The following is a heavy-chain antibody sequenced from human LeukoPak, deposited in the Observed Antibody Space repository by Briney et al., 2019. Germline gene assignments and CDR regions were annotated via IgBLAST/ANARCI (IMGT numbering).Heavy chain of an antibody. CDR1: GFTFSSYG. V-gene: IGHV3-23*01. Sequence: GGSLRLSCGASGFTFSSYGIGCVRQPPGKVLDWVSSISGSGGSTYYADSVKGRFTISRDNSKNTLYLQMNSLRAEDTAVYYCAKDLIRDRWFGESWGQGTLVTVSS. CDR2: ISGSGGST. CDR3: AKDLIRDRWFGES. J-gene: IGHJ5*02. D-gene: IGHD3-10*01.